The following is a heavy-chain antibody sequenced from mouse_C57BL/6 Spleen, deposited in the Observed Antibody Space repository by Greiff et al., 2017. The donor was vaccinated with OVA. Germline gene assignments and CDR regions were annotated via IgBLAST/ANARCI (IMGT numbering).Heavy chain of an antibody. V-gene: IGHV5-9-1*02. CDR2: ISSGGDYI. J-gene: IGHJ4*01. Sequence: EVKVVESGEGLVKPGGSLKLSCAASGFTFSSYAMSWVRQTPEKRLEWVAYISSGGDYIYYADTVKGRFTISRDNARNTLYLQMSSLKSEDTAMYYCTRDPYSSYAMDYWGQGTSVTVSS. CDR1: GFTFSSYA. CDR3: TRDPYSSYAMDY. D-gene: IGHD2-12*01.